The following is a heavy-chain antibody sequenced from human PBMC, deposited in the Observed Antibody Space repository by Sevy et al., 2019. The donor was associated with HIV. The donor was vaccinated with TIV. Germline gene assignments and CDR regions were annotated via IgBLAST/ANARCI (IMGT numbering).Heavy chain of an antibody. D-gene: IGHD2-8*01. CDR2: IKQDGSEK. V-gene: IGHV3-7*03. CDR3: AGEGCTKPHDY. J-gene: IGHJ4*02. CDR1: GFTFSNNW. Sequence: GGSLRLSCVASGFTFSNNWMTWVRQAPGKGLQWVANIKQDGSEKYFVDSVKGRFTISRDNAKNSLYLQMNNLRPEDTAVYYCAGEGCTKPHDYWGQGTLVTVSS.